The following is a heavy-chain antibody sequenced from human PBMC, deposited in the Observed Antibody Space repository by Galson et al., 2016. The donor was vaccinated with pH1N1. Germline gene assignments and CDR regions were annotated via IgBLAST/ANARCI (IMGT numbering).Heavy chain of an antibody. Sequence: SVKVSCKASGYIFTRDYFHWVRQAPGQGLEWMGVIDPSNGGTTFAQKFQGLVTMTRDTSTSTVYMEVSGLKSDDTAVYYCARSTYRSGWYLSSFEVWGQGTPVTVSS. CDR2: IDPSNGGT. J-gene: IGHJ4*02. CDR1: GYIFTRDY. D-gene: IGHD6-19*01. V-gene: IGHV1-46*01. CDR3: ARSTYRSGWYLSSFEV.